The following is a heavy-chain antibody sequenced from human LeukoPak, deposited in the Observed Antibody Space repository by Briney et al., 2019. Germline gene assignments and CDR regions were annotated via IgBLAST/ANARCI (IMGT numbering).Heavy chain of an antibody. CDR1: GFGFGNYA. CDR2: INWSSKMV. CDR3: AKGSLEMATVDFEF. V-gene: IGHV3-9*01. D-gene: IGHD5-24*01. Sequence: GRSLRLSCAASGFGFGNYAMHWVRQAPGKGLQWVSGINWSSKMVAYAASVKGRFTISRDNAKNSLYLQMNSLTSEDTAFYFCAKGSLEMATVDFEFWGQGTLVTVSS. J-gene: IGHJ4*02.